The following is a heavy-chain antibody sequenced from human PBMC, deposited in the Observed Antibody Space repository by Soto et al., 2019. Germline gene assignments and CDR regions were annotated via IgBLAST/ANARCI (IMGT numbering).Heavy chain of an antibody. D-gene: IGHD6-13*01. CDR1: GFTFSSYG. J-gene: IGHJ6*02. Sequence: GGSLRLSCAASGFTFSSYGMHWVRQAPGKGLEWVAVISYDGSNKYYADSVKGRFTISRDNSKNTLYLQMNSLRAEDTAVYYCAKDGNSWYSRMDVWGQGTTVTISS. CDR3: AKDGNSWYSRMDV. V-gene: IGHV3-30*18. CDR2: ISYDGSNK.